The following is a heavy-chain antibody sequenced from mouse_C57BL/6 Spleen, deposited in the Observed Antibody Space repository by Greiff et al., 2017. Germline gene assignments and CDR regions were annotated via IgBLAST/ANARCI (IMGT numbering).Heavy chain of an antibody. CDR3: ARGGTTVVATPDY. D-gene: IGHD1-1*01. J-gene: IGHJ2*01. V-gene: IGHV1-64*01. CDR1: GYTFTSYW. CDR2: IHPNSGST. Sequence: QVQLQQPGAELVKPGASVKLSCKASGYTFTSYWMHWVKQRPGQGLEWIGMIHPNSGSTNYNEKFKSKATLTVDKSSSTAYMQLSSLTSEDSAVYYCARGGTTVVATPDYWGQGTTLTVSS.